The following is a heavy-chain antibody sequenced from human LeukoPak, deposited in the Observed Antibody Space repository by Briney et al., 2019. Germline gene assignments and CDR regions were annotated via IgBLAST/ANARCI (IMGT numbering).Heavy chain of an antibody. V-gene: IGHV3-48*03. Sequence: PGGSLRLSCAVSGFTFSNYDMNWVRQAQGKGLEWVSYISSSGITIYYADSVKGRFTISRDNAKNSLYLQMNSLRAEDTAVYYCAGEKGYCSGGNCYRTFDPWGQGTLVTVSS. CDR2: ISSSGITI. J-gene: IGHJ5*02. CDR3: AGEKGYCSGGNCYRTFDP. D-gene: IGHD2-15*01. CDR1: GFTFSNYD.